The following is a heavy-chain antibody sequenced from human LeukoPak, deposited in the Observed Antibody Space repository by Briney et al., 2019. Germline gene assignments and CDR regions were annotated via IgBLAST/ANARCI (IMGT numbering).Heavy chain of an antibody. Sequence: GGSLRLSCAASGFTFSSYSMNWVRQAPGKGLEWVSYISSSGNTIYYADSVKCRFTISRDNAKNSLYLQMNSLRDEDTAVYYCARVWGLAVAGGEIEYWGQGTLVTVSS. D-gene: IGHD6-13*01. CDR1: GFTFSSYS. CDR2: ISSSGNTI. J-gene: IGHJ4*02. V-gene: IGHV3-48*02. CDR3: ARVWGLAVAGGEIEY.